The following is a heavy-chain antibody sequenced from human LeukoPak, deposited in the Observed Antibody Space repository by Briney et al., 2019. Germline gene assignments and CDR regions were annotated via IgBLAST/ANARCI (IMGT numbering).Heavy chain of an antibody. CDR1: GDSISSYY. J-gene: IGHJ1*01. V-gene: IGHV4-59*01. D-gene: IGHD3-10*01. Sequence: SETLSLTCTVSGDSISSYYWSWIRQPPGKGLEWIGYIYYSGSTNYNPSLKSRVTISVDTSKNQFSLKLSSVTAADTAVYYCATGGYGSGSYPLGFQHWGQGTLVTVSS. CDR3: ATGGYGSGSYPLGFQH. CDR2: IYYSGST.